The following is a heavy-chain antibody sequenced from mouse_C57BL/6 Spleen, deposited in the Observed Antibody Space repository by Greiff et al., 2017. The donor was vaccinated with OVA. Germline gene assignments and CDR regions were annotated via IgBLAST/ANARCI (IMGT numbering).Heavy chain of an antibody. J-gene: IGHJ3*01. CDR3: ASEAVWFAY. CDR1: GFTFSDYG. CDR2: ISSGSSTI. V-gene: IGHV5-17*01. Sequence: EVKLMESGGGLVKPGGSLKLSCAASGFTFSDYGMHWVRQAPEKGLEWVAYISSGSSTIYYADTVKGRFTISRDNAKNTLILQMTSLRSEDTAMYYCASEAVWFAYWGQGTLVTVSA.